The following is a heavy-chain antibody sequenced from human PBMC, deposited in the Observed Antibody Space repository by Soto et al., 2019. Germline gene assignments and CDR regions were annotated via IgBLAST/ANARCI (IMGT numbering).Heavy chain of an antibody. CDR1: GYTFTSYY. V-gene: IGHV1-46*01. Sequence: GASVKVSCKASGYTFTSYYMHWVRQAPGQGLEWMGIINPSGGSTSYAQKFQGRVTMTRDTSTSTVYMELSSLRSEDTAVYYCARDQLKSGSIAARHPISYYYYGMDVWGQGTTVTVS. CDR2: INPSGGST. CDR3: ARDQLKSGSIAARHPISYYYYGMDV. J-gene: IGHJ6*02. D-gene: IGHD6-6*01.